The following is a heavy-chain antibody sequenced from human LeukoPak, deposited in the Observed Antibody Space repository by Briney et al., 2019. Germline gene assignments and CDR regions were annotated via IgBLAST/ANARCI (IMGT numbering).Heavy chain of an antibody. V-gene: IGHV4-38-2*02. CDR3: ARAVGSFDWLPLFDY. D-gene: IGHD3-9*01. CDR1: GYSIRSGFY. J-gene: IGHJ4*02. CDR2: IYHGGIT. Sequence: SETLSLTCTVSGYSIRSGFYWGWIRQPPGKGLEWIGNIYHGGITYYTPSLKSRVTISVDTSKNQFYLKLSSVTAADTAVYYCARAVGSFDWLPLFDYWGQGTLVTVSS.